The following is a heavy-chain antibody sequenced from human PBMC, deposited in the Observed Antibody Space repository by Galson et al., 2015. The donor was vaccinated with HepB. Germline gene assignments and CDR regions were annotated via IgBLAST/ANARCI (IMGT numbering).Heavy chain of an antibody. D-gene: IGHD2-2*01. CDR3: ARDSLGYCSSTSCLNGAFDI. V-gene: IGHV1-46*01. CDR2: INPSGGST. J-gene: IGHJ3*02. CDR1: GYTFTSYY. Sequence: SVKVSCKASGYTFTSYYMHWVRQAPGQGLEWMGIINPSGGSTSYAQKFQGRVTMTRDTPTSTVYMELSSLRSEDTAVYYCARDSLGYCSSTSCLNGAFDIWGQGTMVTVSS.